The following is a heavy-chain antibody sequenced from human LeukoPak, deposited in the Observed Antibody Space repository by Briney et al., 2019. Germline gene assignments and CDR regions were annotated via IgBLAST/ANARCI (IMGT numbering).Heavy chain of an antibody. D-gene: IGHD3-9*01. J-gene: IGHJ3*02. CDR1: GFTFSSFA. Sequence: PGGSLRLSCAASGFTFSSFAMSWVRQAPGKGLEWVSAISGSGGSSYYADSVKGRFTISRDNAKNSLYLQMNSLRAEDTALYYCVKDSSYEITNALHIWGQGTMVTVSS. CDR2: ISGSGGSS. CDR3: VKDSSYEITNALHI. V-gene: IGHV3-23*01.